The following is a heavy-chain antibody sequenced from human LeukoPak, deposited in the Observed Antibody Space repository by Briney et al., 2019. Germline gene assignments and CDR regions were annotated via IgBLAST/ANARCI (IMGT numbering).Heavy chain of an antibody. V-gene: IGHV4-39*02. CDR2: IYYSGNT. D-gene: IGHD2-8*01. J-gene: IGHJ6*03. Sequence: PSETLSLTCTVSGVSISSSNSYWGWIRQPPGKGLEWIGSIYYSGNTYYNASLKSQVSISIDTSKNRFSLKLTSVTAADTAVYYCARDIPKDCTNGVCSPYTPYYYYYMDVWGKGTTVTVSS. CDR1: GVSISSSNSY. CDR3: ARDIPKDCTNGVCSPYTPYYYYYMDV.